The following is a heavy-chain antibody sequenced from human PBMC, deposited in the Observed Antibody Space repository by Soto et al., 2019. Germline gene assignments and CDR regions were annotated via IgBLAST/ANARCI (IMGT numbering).Heavy chain of an antibody. Sequence: GGSLRLSCAVSGFTFSDYYMTWIRQAPGTGLQWVSYISGSTSHTNYADSVKGRFTISRDNAKNSLFLQMNSLRAEDTAVYYCARGRGAAADYFDFWGQGT. CDR2: ISGSTSHT. V-gene: IGHV3-11*05. D-gene: IGHD6-13*01. CDR3: ARGRGAAADYFDF. CDR1: GFTFSDYY. J-gene: IGHJ4*02.